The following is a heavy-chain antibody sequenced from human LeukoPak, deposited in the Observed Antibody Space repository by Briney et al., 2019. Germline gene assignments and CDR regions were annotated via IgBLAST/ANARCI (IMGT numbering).Heavy chain of an antibody. J-gene: IGHJ3*02. D-gene: IGHD3-10*01. Sequence: GGSLRLSCAASGFTFSSYAMHWVRQAPGKGLEWVAVISYDGSNKYYADSVKGRFTISRDNSKNTLYLQMNSLRAEDTAVYYCARALVRGVSDIWGQGTMVTVSS. CDR3: ARALVRGVSDI. CDR2: ISYDGSNK. CDR1: GFTFSSYA. V-gene: IGHV3-30-3*01.